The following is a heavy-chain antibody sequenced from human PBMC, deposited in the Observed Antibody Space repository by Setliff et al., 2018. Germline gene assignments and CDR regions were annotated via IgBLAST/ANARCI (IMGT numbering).Heavy chain of an antibody. D-gene: IGHD3-10*01. V-gene: IGHV3-7*03. CDR3: GRETGYSTGWGYGAGSSEIDYYYYYYMDV. Sequence: GGSLRLSCAASGFTFSNFWMSWVRQAPGKGLEWVANIKEDGGEKYYADSVKGRLTISRDNAKNSLDLQLNSLRAEDTAVYYCGRETGYSTGWGYGAGSSEIDYYYYYYMDVWGKGTTVTVSS. J-gene: IGHJ6*03. CDR1: GFTFSNFW. CDR2: IKEDGGEK.